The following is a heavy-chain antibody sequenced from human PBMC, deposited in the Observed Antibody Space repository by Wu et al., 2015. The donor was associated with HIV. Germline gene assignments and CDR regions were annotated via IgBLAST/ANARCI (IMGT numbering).Heavy chain of an antibody. CDR1: GGTFSSYA. V-gene: IGHV1-69*12. J-gene: IGHJ4*02. D-gene: IGHD3-22*01. CDR2: IIPIFGTA. CDR3: ARSPRSHYYDSSGYYDY. Sequence: QVQLVQSGAEVKKPGPSVKVSCKASGGTFSSYAISWVRQAPGQGLEWMGGIIPIFGTANYAQKFQGRVTITADESTSTAYMELSSLRSEDTAVYYCARSPRSHYYDSSGYYDYWGQGTLVTGLL.